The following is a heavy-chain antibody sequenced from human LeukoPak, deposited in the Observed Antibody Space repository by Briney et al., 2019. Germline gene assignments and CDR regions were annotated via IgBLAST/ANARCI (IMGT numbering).Heavy chain of an antibody. D-gene: IGHD5-18*01. J-gene: IGHJ4*02. V-gene: IGHV4-4*07. Sequence: SETLSLTCTVSGGSISSYYWSWIRQPAGRGLEWIGRIHTSGSTNHNPSLKSRVTISVDTSKNQFSLKLSSVTAADTAVHYGARFKSTASFDYWGQGTLVTVSS. CDR2: IHTSGST. CDR3: ARFKSTASFDY. CDR1: GGSISSYY.